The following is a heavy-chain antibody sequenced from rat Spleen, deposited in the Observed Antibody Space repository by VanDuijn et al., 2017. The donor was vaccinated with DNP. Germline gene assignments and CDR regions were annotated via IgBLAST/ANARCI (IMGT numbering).Heavy chain of an antibody. D-gene: IGHD3-6*01. CDR1: GFPFSDYD. V-gene: IGHV5-25*01. Sequence: EVQLVESGGGLVQPGGSLKLSCAASGFPFSDYDMAWVRQAPMKGLEWVAALSSTGVVTYYRNSVRGRFTVSRDNAKSTLYLQMDSLRSEDTATYYCATHDNWAWGQGTSVTVSS. CDR3: ATHDNWA. J-gene: IGHJ4*01. CDR2: LSSTGVVT.